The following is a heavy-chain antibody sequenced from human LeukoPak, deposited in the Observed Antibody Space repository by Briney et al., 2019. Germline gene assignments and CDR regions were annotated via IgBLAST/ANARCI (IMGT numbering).Heavy chain of an antibody. Sequence: PGGSLRLSCAASGFTFSSYSMNLVRQAPGKGLEWVSSISSSSSYIYYADSVKGRFTIYRDNAKNSLYLQMNSLRAEDTAVYYCARDLEQWLNNWFDPWGQGTLVTVSS. D-gene: IGHD6-19*01. CDR3: ARDLEQWLNNWFDP. V-gene: IGHV3-21*01. CDR2: ISSSSSYI. CDR1: GFTFSSYS. J-gene: IGHJ5*02.